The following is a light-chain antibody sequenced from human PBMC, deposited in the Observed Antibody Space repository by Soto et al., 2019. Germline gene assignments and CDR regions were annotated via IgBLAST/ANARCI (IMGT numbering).Light chain of an antibody. Sequence: QSVMTQPPSVSAAPGQKVTISCSGSSSNIGGNSVSWYQQLPGTAPKLLIYDDNKRPSGIPDRFSGSKSGTSATLGITGFQTWDDADYYCGSWDSSLSAYVFGTGTQLTVL. J-gene: IGLJ1*01. CDR1: SSNIGGNS. CDR2: DDN. CDR3: GSWDSSLSAYV. V-gene: IGLV1-51*01.